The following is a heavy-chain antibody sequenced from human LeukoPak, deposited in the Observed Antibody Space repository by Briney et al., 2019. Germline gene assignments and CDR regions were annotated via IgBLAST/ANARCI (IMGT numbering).Heavy chain of an antibody. Sequence: GGSLRLSCVASGFSFSRSGMHWVRQAPGKGLEWVAFIRYDGNNKYYKDSVKGRFTISRDNSKNTLYLQMNSLRGEDTAVYYCANRGGNSSSWYWGQGTLVTVSS. CDR2: IRYDGNNK. V-gene: IGHV3-30*02. D-gene: IGHD6-13*01. CDR1: GFSFSRSG. J-gene: IGHJ4*02. CDR3: ANRGGNSSSWY.